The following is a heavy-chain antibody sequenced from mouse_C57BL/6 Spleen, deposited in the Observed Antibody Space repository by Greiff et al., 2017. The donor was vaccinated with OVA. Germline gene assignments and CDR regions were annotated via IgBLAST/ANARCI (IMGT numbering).Heavy chain of an antibody. CDR1: GFTFSDYG. J-gene: IGHJ3*01. CDR2: ISSGSSTI. V-gene: IGHV5-17*01. D-gene: IGHD1-1*01. CDR3: ANYYGSTFAY. Sequence: EVQLVESGGGLVKPGGSLKLSCAASGFTFSDYGMHWVRQAPEKGLEWVAYISSGSSTIYYADTVKGRFTISRDNAKNTLFLQMTSLRSEDTAMYYCANYYGSTFAYWGQGTLVTVSA.